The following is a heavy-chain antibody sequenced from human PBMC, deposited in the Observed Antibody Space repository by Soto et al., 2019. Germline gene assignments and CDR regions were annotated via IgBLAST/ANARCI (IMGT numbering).Heavy chain of an antibody. V-gene: IGHV3-23*01. J-gene: IGHJ3*02. CDR2: IRSSGNRT. CDR3: ARFGSGSDAFDI. Sequence: GGSLRFSCAASGFTFSSYAMNWVRQAPGKGLEWVSGIRSSGNRTDYADSAKGRFTISRDNSKYTLYLQMNSLRAEDTAIYYCARFGSGSDAFDIWGQGTMVTVSS. CDR1: GFTFSSYA. D-gene: IGHD3-3*01.